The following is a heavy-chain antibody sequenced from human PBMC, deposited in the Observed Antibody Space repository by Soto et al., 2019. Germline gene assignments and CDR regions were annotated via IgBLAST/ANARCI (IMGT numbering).Heavy chain of an antibody. CDR3: TAWDRSSWFDY. J-gene: IGHJ4*02. V-gene: IGHV3-7*05. CDR2: IKPDGSGI. Sequence: GESLKISCVGSGFMFNTYSMNWVRQAAGKRLEWVGNIKPDGSGIYYADSMEGRFTISRDNAKNSLFLEMNSLRVEDTAVYYCTAWDRSSWFDYWGRGTLVTVSS. D-gene: IGHD6-13*01. CDR1: GFMFNTYS.